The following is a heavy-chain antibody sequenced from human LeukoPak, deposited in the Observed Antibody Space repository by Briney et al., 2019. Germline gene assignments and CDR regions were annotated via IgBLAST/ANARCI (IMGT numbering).Heavy chain of an antibody. CDR3: AIVGGQQLDDAFDI. J-gene: IGHJ3*02. CDR2: IYYSGST. D-gene: IGHD6-13*01. V-gene: IGHV4-39*07. Sequence: SETLSLTCTVSGGSISSSSYYWGWIRQPPGKGLEWIGSIYYSGSTYYNPSLKSRVTISVDTSKNQFSLKLSSVTAADTAVYHCAIVGGQQLDDAFDIWGQGTMVTVSS. CDR1: GGSISSSSYY.